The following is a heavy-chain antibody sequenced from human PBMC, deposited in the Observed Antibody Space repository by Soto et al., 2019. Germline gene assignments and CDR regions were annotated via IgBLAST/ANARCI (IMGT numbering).Heavy chain of an antibody. CDR1: GDSISSYY. V-gene: IGHV4-59*01. CDR2: IYDRGTT. Sequence: QVQLQESGPGLVRPWETLSLTCTVSGDSISSYYWSWIRQPPGKGLEWIAYIYDRGTTNYNPSLKSRVTISLDSAKHQFSLKLSSVTAADTAIYYCARGGNWNQYYSRLDVWGQGTTVTVSS. D-gene: IGHD1-1*01. CDR3: ARGGNWNQYYSRLDV. J-gene: IGHJ6*02.